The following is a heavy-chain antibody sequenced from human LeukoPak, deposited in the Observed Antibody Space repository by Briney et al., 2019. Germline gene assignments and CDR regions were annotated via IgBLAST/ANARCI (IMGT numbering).Heavy chain of an antibody. J-gene: IGHJ4*02. CDR3: ARLHCSNGVCFNFDY. CDR1: GYTFTAYY. V-gene: IGHV1-2*02. Sequence: EASVTVSCKASGYTFTAYYIHWVRQAPGQGLEWMGWINPNTGGTNYAQKFQGRVTMTRDTSISTAYMELSRLRSDDTAVYYCARLHCSNGVCFNFDYWGQGTLVTVSS. D-gene: IGHD2-8*01. CDR2: INPNTGGT.